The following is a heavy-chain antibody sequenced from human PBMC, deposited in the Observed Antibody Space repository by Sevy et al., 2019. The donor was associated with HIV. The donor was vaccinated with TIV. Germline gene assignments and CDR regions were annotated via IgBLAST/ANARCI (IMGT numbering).Heavy chain of an antibody. CDR2: ITDNGAKT. V-gene: IGHV3-23*01. D-gene: IGHD6-19*01. J-gene: IGHJ4*02. Sequence: GGSLRLSCAVSGFTFSSYTMTWVRQAPGKGLEWVASITDNGAKTFYADSVKGRFTISRDNSQSTLFLHMNSLRGDDTAVYFCAKTEYTSGWFYWGQGTLVTVSS. CDR3: AKTEYTSGWFY. CDR1: GFTFSSYT.